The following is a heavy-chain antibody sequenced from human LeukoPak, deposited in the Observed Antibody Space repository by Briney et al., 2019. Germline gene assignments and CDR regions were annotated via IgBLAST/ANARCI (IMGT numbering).Heavy chain of an antibody. D-gene: IGHD2-15*01. CDR3: AKAGAVVVVAAKYFDY. CDR1: GFTFSSYA. CDR2: ISGSGGST. J-gene: IGHJ4*02. Sequence: GSLRLSCAASGFTFSSYAMSWVRQAPGKGLEWVSAISGSGGSTYYADSVKGRFTISRDNSKNTLYLQMNSLRAEDTAVYYCAKAGAVVVVAAKYFDYWGQGTLVTVSS. V-gene: IGHV3-23*01.